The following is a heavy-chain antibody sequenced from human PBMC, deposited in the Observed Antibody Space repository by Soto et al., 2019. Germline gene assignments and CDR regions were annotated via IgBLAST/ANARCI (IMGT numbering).Heavy chain of an antibody. J-gene: IGHJ6*02. D-gene: IGHD5-18*01. Sequence: SETLSLTCAVYGGSFSGYYWSWIRQPPGKGLEWIGEINHSGSTNYNPSLKSRVTISVDTSKNQFSLKLSSVTAADTAVYYCARSGPSGYSYGHLPASPSYYYCGMDVWGQGNTVTVS. CDR2: INHSGST. V-gene: IGHV4-34*01. CDR1: GGSFSGYY. CDR3: ARSGPSGYSYGHLPASPSYYYCGMDV.